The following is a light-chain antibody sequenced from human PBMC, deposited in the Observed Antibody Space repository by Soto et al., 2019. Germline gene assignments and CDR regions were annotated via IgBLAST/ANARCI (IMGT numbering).Light chain of an antibody. CDR1: QGLSSW. J-gene: IGKJ3*01. Sequence: DIQMTQSPSSVSASVGDRVTITCRASQGLSSWLAWYQQKPGQAPKLLIYAASSLQSGVPSRFSGSGSGTDVTLTISSLQPEDFATYYCQQANSFPPFTFGPGTKVDIK. CDR2: AAS. CDR3: QQANSFPPFT. V-gene: IGKV1D-12*01.